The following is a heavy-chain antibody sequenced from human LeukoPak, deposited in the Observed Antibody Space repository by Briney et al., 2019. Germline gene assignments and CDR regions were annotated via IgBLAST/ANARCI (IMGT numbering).Heavy chain of an antibody. D-gene: IGHD6-19*01. J-gene: IGHJ6*03. CDR1: GGSMISGYYY. CDR2: IFYSGST. Sequence: PSETLSLTCSVSGGSMISGYYYCSWIRQHPGRGLEWIGYIFYSGSTYYNPSRKSRLIISADTSQNQFSLRLTSVTAADTAVYYCARRRQWLVRRSNYYYYYYMDVWGKGTTVTVSS. V-gene: IGHV4-31*03. CDR3: ARRRQWLVRRSNYYYYYYMDV.